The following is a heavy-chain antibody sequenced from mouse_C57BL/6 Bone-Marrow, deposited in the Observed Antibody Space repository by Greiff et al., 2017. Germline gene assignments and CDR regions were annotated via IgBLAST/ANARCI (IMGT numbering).Heavy chain of an antibody. CDR2: INPNNGGT. Sequence: VQLQQSGPELVKPGASVKISCKASGYTFTDYNMDWVKQSHGQSLEWIGDINPNNGGTIYNQKFKGKATLTVDTSSSTAYMELRSLTSEDTEVYYWARWGGYGSSYNAMDYWGQGTSVTVSS. D-gene: IGHD1-1*01. J-gene: IGHJ4*01. CDR3: ARWGGYGSSYNAMDY. V-gene: IGHV1-18*01. CDR1: GYTFTDYN.